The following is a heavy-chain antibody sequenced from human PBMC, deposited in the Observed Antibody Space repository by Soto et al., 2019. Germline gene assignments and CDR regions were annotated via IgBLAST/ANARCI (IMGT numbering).Heavy chain of an antibody. V-gene: IGHV1-69*06. CDR2: IIPIFGTA. CDR3: ARDIWYQLLLFRVYYYYGMDV. CDR1: GGTFSSYA. D-gene: IGHD2-2*01. Sequence: SVKVSCKASGGTFSSYAISWVRQAPGQGLEWMGGIIPIFGTANYAQKFQGRVTITADKSTSTAYMELSSLRSEDTAVYYCARDIWYQLLLFRVYYYYGMDVWGQGTTVTVSS. J-gene: IGHJ6*02.